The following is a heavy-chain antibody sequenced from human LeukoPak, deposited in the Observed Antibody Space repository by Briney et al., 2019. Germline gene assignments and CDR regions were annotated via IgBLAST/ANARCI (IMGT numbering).Heavy chain of an antibody. D-gene: IGHD2-2*01. CDR2: INPSGGST. J-gene: IGHJ6*02. CDR1: GYTFTSYY. CDR3: AREDCSSTSCYYPFYYYYYGMDV. V-gene: IGHV1-46*01. Sequence: ASVKVSCKASGYTFTSYYMHWVRQAPGQGLEWMGIINPSGGSTSYAQKFQGRVTMTRDMSTSTVYMELSSLRSEDTAVYYCAREDCSSTSCYYPFYYYYYGMDVWGQGTTVTVSS.